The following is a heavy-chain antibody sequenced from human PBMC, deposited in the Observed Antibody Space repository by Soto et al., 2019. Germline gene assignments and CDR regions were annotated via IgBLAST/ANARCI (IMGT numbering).Heavy chain of an antibody. D-gene: IGHD2-2*01. CDR1: GYTFTSYG. CDR2: ISAYNGNK. Sequence: QVQLVQSGAEVKKPGAPVKVSCKASGYTFTSYGISWVRQAPGQGLEWMGWISAYNGNKNYAQKLQGRVTMTTDTSTSTAYMELRSLRSDDTAVYYCARDQTPYCSSTSCYPNWFDPWGQGTLVTVSS. V-gene: IGHV1-18*01. CDR3: ARDQTPYCSSTSCYPNWFDP. J-gene: IGHJ5*02.